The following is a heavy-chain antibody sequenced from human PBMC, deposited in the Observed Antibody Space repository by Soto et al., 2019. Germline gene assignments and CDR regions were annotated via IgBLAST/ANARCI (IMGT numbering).Heavy chain of an antibody. D-gene: IGHD3-10*01. Sequence: ASVKVSCKASGYTFTSYGISWVRQAPGQGLEWMGWISAYDGNTKYAQNLQGRVTMTTDTSTSTAYMELRSLRSDDTAVYYCARDGDLLWFGDFDYWGQGTLVTVSS. CDR3: ARDGDLLWFGDFDY. J-gene: IGHJ4*02. V-gene: IGHV1-18*01. CDR1: GYTFTSYG. CDR2: ISAYDGNT.